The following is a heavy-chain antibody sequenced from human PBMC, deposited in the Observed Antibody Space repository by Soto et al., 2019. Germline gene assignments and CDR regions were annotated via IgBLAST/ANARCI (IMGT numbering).Heavy chain of an antibody. V-gene: IGHV1-69*13. Sequence: SVKVSCKASGGTFSSYGISWVRQAPGQGLEWMGGIIPIFGTANYAQKFQGRVTITADESTSTAYMELSSLRSEDTAVYYCARAPFYCSSTSCYQRWFDPWGQGTLVTVSS. D-gene: IGHD2-2*01. CDR1: GGTFSSYG. CDR2: IIPIFGTA. J-gene: IGHJ5*02. CDR3: ARAPFYCSSTSCYQRWFDP.